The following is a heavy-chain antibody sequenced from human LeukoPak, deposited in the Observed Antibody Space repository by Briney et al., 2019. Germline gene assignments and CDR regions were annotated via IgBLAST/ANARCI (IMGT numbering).Heavy chain of an antibody. V-gene: IGHV3-48*02. Sequence: PGGSLRLSCAASGFTFSSYSINWVRQAPGKGLEWVSYISSSSTIYYADSVKGRFTISRDKAMNSLSLQMNSLRDEDTAVYYCARDQDYSFDYWGRGTLVTVSS. CDR2: ISSSSTI. CDR1: GFTFSSYS. CDR3: ARDQDYSFDY. J-gene: IGHJ4*02.